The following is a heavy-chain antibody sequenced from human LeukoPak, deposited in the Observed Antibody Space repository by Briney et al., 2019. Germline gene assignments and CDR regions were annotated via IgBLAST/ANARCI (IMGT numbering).Heavy chain of an antibody. CDR1: GFAFSDYE. J-gene: IGHJ3*01. CDR2: ISESGDTP. CDR3: AREGLTYCSTTICSWCAFDL. V-gene: IGHV3-48*03. Sequence: GGSLRLSCAASGFAFSDYEMHWVRQAPGKGPEWVSYISESGDTPQYADSVKGRFPISRDNETTSLHLQMNSLRAEDTAVYYCAREGLTYCSTTICSWCAFDLWGPGTMVTVSS. D-gene: IGHD2-2*01.